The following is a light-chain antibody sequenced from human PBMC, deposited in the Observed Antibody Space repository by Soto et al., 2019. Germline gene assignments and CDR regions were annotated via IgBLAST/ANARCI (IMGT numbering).Light chain of an antibody. CDR2: GAS. J-gene: IGKJ2*01. V-gene: IGKV3-15*01. Sequence: EVVMTQSPATLSVSPGERAILSCRSSQSVSSNLAWYQQKPGKAPRLLIYGASTRATGIPARFSGSGSGTEFTLTISSLQSEDFAVYYCQQYNNWPPYTFGQGTRLEIK. CDR3: QQYNNWPPYT. CDR1: QSVSSN.